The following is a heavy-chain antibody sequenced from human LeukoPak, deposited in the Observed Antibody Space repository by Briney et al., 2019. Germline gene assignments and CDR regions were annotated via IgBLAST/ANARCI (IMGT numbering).Heavy chain of an antibody. Sequence: KPSETLSLTCAVYGGSFSGYYWSWIRQPPGKGLEWIGEINHSGSTNYNPSLKSRVTISVDTSKNQFSLKLSSVTAADTAVYYCARAWPRYGSGSYYFDYWGQGTLVTVSS. J-gene: IGHJ4*02. D-gene: IGHD3-10*01. CDR3: ARAWPRYGSGSYYFDY. CDR1: GGSFSGYY. V-gene: IGHV4-34*01. CDR2: INHSGST.